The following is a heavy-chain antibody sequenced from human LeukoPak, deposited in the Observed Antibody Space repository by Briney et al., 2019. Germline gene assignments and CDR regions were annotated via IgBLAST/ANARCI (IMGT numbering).Heavy chain of an antibody. Sequence: GGSLRLSCAASGLTFSSYAMTWVRQAPGKGLEWVAVISGSGGSTYYADSVKGRFTISRDNSKNTLYLQMNSLRAEDTAVYYCAKGPDYYDSSGYYAYWGQGTLVTVSS. CDR1: GLTFSSYA. J-gene: IGHJ4*02. CDR3: AKGPDYYDSSGYYAY. CDR2: ISGSGGST. V-gene: IGHV3-23*01. D-gene: IGHD3-22*01.